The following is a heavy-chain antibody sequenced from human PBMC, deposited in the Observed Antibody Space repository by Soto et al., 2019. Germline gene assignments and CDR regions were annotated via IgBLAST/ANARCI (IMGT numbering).Heavy chain of an antibody. CDR1: GGSISSGGYY. Sequence: ALSLTCTVSGGSISSGGYYWSWIRQHPGKGLEWIGYIYYSGSTYYNPSLKSRVTISVDTSKNQFSLKLSSVTAADTAVYYCARLGNSTQRVMDVWGQGTTVTVSS. D-gene: IGHD2-2*01. CDR3: ARLGNSTQRVMDV. V-gene: IGHV4-31*03. CDR2: IYYSGST. J-gene: IGHJ6*02.